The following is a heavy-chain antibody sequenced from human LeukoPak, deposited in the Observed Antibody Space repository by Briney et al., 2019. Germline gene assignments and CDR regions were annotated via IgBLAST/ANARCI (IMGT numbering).Heavy chain of an antibody. D-gene: IGHD2-2*01. J-gene: IGHJ6*03. CDR1: GFTFSSYG. Sequence: GGSLRLSCAASGFTFSSYGMHWVRQAPGKGLEWVAVISYDGSNKYYADSVKGRFTTSRDNSKNTLYLQMNSLRAEDTAVYYCAKGSPCSSTSCYYYMDVWGKGTTVTVSS. CDR3: AKGSPCSSTSCYYYMDV. CDR2: ISYDGSNK. V-gene: IGHV3-30*18.